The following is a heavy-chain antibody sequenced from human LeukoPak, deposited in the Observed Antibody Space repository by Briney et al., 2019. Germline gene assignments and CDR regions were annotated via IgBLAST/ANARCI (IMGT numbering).Heavy chain of an antibody. V-gene: IGHV4-59*01. CDR3: ARTTSGWYYFDY. Sequence: SETLSLTCTVSGDSFSSYYWSWIRQPPGKGLEWIGYIFYSGTTNYNPSLKSRVTISVDTSKNQFSLKLSSLTAADTAVYYCARTTSGWYYFDYWGQGTLVTVSS. CDR2: IFYSGTT. D-gene: IGHD6-19*01. CDR1: GDSFSSYY. J-gene: IGHJ4*02.